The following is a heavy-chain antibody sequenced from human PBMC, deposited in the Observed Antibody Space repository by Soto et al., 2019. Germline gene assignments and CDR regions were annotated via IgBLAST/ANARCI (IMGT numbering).Heavy chain of an antibody. CDR1: GGSISSSNW. CDR2: VYHSGST. Sequence: QVQLQESGPGLVKPSGTLSLTCAVSGGSISSSNWWSWVRQPPGKGLEWIGEVYHSGSTHYNPSRKTRVAISVATSNNQLSLHLSSVTAADTAVYYCVWLDGVAAGDGDNWGQGTLVTVSS. J-gene: IGHJ4*02. CDR3: VWLDGVAAGDGDN. V-gene: IGHV4-4*02. D-gene: IGHD3-22*01.